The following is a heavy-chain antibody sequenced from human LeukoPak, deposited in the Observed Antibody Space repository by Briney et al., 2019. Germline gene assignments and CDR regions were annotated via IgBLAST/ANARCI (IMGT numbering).Heavy chain of an antibody. Sequence: SVKVSCKASGGTFSSYAISWVRQAPGQGLEWMGGIIPIFGTANYAQKFQGRVTTTADESTSTAYMELSSLRSEDTAVYYCARVVTRRNFWSGYYHDYWGQGTLVTVSS. CDR1: GGTFSSYA. CDR3: ARVVTRRNFWSGYYHDY. CDR2: IIPIFGTA. J-gene: IGHJ4*02. D-gene: IGHD3-3*01. V-gene: IGHV1-69*13.